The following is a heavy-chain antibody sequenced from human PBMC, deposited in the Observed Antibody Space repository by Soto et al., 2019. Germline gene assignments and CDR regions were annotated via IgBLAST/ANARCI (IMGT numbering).Heavy chain of an antibody. CDR1: GYSFSTSG. Sequence: QVQLVQSGAEVKKPGASVKVSCKHSGYSFSTSGINWVRQAPGPGLEWLGWVSAYNGNTNYAQRLQGRVTMTTDTSTTTANRELRSLSADDTDVYYCARDPVVKRATGPHYVDYWGQGTLVTVSS. CDR3: ARDPVVKRATGPHYVDY. J-gene: IGHJ4*02. V-gene: IGHV1-18*01. CDR2: VSAYNGNT. D-gene: IGHD1-26*01.